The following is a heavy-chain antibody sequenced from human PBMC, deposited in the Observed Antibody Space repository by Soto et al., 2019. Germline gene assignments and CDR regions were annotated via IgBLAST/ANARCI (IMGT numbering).Heavy chain of an antibody. Sequence: QVQLVESGGGVVQPGRSLRLSCAASGFTFSSYGMHWVRQAPGKGLEWVAVISYDGSNKYYADSVKGRFTISRDNSKNTLYLQMNSLRAEDTAVYYCAKVSRGIWFGELLYVDYWGQGTLVTVSS. CDR1: GFTFSSYG. D-gene: IGHD3-10*01. J-gene: IGHJ4*02. V-gene: IGHV3-30*18. CDR3: AKVSRGIWFGELLYVDY. CDR2: ISYDGSNK.